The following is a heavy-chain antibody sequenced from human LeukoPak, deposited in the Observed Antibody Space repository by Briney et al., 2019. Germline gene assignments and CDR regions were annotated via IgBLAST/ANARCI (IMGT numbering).Heavy chain of an antibody. D-gene: IGHD3-10*01. CDR2: INPAGGST. V-gene: IGHV1-46*01. CDR3: ARYNGELTGGFDY. CDR1: GYTFTNYY. J-gene: IGHJ4*02. Sequence: VASVKVSCKAFGYTFTNYYIHWARQAPGQGLEWMGIINPAGGSTGYAQKFQGRVTMTRDTSTSTVYMELSSLRSEDTAVYYCARYNGELTGGFDYWGQGTLVTVSS.